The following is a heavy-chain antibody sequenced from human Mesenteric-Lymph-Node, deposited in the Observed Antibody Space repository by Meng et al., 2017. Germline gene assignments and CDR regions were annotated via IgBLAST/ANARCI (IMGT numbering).Heavy chain of an antibody. CDR2: INPNSGGT. Sequence: ASVKVSCKASGYTFTGYYMHWVRQAPGQGLEWMGRINPNSGGTNYAQKFQGRVTMTRDTSISTAYMELSRLRSDDTAVYYCARVADYYDSSGYLYGCAFDIWGQGTMVTVSS. V-gene: IGHV1-2*06. CDR1: GYTFTGYY. CDR3: ARVADYYDSSGYLYGCAFDI. D-gene: IGHD3-22*01. J-gene: IGHJ3*02.